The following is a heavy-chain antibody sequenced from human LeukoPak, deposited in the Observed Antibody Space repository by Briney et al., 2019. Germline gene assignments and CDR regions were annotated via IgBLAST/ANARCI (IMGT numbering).Heavy chain of an antibody. CDR3: ASLRQWLEGGDY. CDR2: ISSSGSTI. D-gene: IGHD6-19*01. Sequence: PGGSLRLSRAASGFTFSSYEMNWVRQAPGKGLERVSYISSSGSTIYYADSVKGRFTISRDNAKNSLYLQMNSLRAEDTAVYYCASLRQWLEGGDYWGQGTLVTVSS. CDR1: GFTFSSYE. V-gene: IGHV3-48*03. J-gene: IGHJ4*02.